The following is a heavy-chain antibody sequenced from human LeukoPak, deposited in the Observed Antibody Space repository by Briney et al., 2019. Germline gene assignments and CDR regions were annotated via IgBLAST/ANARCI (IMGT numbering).Heavy chain of an antibody. D-gene: IGHD6-13*01. CDR3: AKDLYSSSWFWEGD. V-gene: IGHV3-23*01. CDR2: ISGSGGTT. CDR1: GFTFSSYA. J-gene: IGHJ4*02. Sequence: GGSLRLSCAASGFTFSSYAMSWVRQAPGKGLQWVSSISGSGGTTYFADSVKGRFTISRDNSKNTVYLQMNSPRAEDTAVYYCAKDLYSSSWFWEGDWGPGTLVTVSS.